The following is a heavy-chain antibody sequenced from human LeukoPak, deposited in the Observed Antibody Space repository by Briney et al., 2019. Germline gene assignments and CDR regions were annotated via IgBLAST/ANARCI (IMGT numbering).Heavy chain of an antibody. J-gene: IGHJ6*02. CDR1: GGSISSYY. CDR3: ATTVTTSKRYNDYYYGMDV. Sequence: SETLSLTCTVSGGSISSYYWSWIRQPLGKGLEWLGYIYYSGSTNYNPSLKSRVTISVDTSKNQFSLKLSSVTAADTAVYYCATTVTTSKRYNDYYYGMDVWGQGTTVTVSS. V-gene: IGHV4-59*08. CDR2: IYYSGST. D-gene: IGHD4-17*01.